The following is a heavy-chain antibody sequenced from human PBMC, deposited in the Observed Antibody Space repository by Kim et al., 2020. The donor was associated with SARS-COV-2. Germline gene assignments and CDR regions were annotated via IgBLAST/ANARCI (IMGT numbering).Heavy chain of an antibody. Sequence: GGSLRLSCAASGFTFSSYGMHCVRQAPGKGLEWVAVISYDGSNKYYADSVKGRFTISRDNSKNTLYLQMNSLRAEDTAVYYCASFDYGDYGGDYWGQGTLVTVSS. CDR3: ASFDYGDYGGDY. CDR1: GFTFSSYG. J-gene: IGHJ4*02. CDR2: ISYDGSNK. V-gene: IGHV3-33*05. D-gene: IGHD4-17*01.